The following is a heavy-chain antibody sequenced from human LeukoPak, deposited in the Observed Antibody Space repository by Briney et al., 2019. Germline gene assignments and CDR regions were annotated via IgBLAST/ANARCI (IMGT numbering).Heavy chain of an antibody. CDR2: IIPIFGTA. CDR3: AREAGWLHAEGNFDY. D-gene: IGHD5-24*01. V-gene: IGHV1-69*06. J-gene: IGHJ4*02. CDR1: GGTFSSYA. Sequence: GASVKVSCKASGGTFSSYAISWVRQAPGQGLEWMGGIIPIFGTANYAQKFQGRVTITADKSTSTAYMELSSLRSEDTAVYYCAREAGWLHAEGNFDYWGQGTLVTVSS.